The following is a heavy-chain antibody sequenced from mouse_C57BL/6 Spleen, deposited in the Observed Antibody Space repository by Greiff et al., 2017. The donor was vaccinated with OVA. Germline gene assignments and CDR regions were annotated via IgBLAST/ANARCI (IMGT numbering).Heavy chain of an antibody. D-gene: IGHD2-3*01. CDR3: ARDEGYYGGFAY. Sequence: EVNLVESEGGLVQPGSSMKLSCTASGFTFSDYYMAWVRQVPEKGLEWVANINYDGSSTYYLDSLKSRFIISRDNAKNILYLQMSSLKSEDTATYYCARDEGYYGGFAYWGQGTLVTVSA. CDR1: GFTFSDYY. CDR2: INYDGSST. V-gene: IGHV5-16*01. J-gene: IGHJ3*01.